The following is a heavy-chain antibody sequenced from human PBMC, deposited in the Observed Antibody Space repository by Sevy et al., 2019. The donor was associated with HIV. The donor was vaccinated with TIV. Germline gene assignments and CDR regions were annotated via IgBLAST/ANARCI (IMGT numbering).Heavy chain of an antibody. J-gene: IGHJ4*02. CDR2: ISYDGSSK. Sequence: GGSLRLSCAASGFTFSSHAMHWVRLAPGKGLEWVAVISYDGSSKYYGDSVKGRFTISRDDSKNTLYLQMNSLRAGDTAVYYCARDGGYSVNFLPSGYWGQGTLVTVSS. V-gene: IGHV3-30*03. D-gene: IGHD3-10*02. CDR3: ARDGGYSVNFLPSGY. CDR1: GFTFSSHA.